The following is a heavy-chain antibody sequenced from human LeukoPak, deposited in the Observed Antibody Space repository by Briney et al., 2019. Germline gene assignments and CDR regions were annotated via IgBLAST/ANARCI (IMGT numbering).Heavy chain of an antibody. CDR1: GFTFSSYE. CDR2: ISSSGSYI. CDR3: ARDRYNYYDSSGSYWFDP. V-gene: IGHV3-21*05. Sequence: GGSLRLSCAASGFTFSSYEMNWVRQAPGKGLEWVSYISSSGSYIYYADSVKGRFAISRDNAKNSPYLQMNSLRAEDTAVYYCARDRYNYYDSSGSYWFDPWGQGTLVTVSS. J-gene: IGHJ5*02. D-gene: IGHD3-22*01.